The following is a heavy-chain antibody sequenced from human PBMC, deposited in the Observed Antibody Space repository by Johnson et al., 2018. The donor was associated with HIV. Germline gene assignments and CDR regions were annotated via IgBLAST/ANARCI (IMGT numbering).Heavy chain of an antibody. CDR3: ARSKDCSGGSCPDGFDI. J-gene: IGHJ3*02. CDR1: GFTFSDYY. D-gene: IGHD2-15*01. Sequence: QMLLVESGGGLVKPGGSLRLSCVASGFTFSDYYMSWIRQAPGKGLEWVSYIIIIGSIITSADSFQGRFTNSRANAKNSLYLQMNSLRAEDTVLYSCARSKDCSGGSCPDGFDIWGQGKMVIVSS. CDR2: IIIIGSII. V-gene: IGHV3-11*01.